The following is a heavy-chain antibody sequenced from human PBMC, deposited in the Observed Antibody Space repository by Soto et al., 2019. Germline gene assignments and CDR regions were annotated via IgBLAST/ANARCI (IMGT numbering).Heavy chain of an antibody. J-gene: IGHJ6*02. V-gene: IGHV3-23*01. CDR2: ISGSGGST. CDR3: LHSGGDFGGMDV. D-gene: IGHD3-10*01. CDR1: GFTFSSYA. Sequence: EVQLLESGGGLVQPGGSLRLSCAASGFTFSSYAMSWVRQAPGKGLEWVSAISGSGGSTYYADSVKGRFTISRDNSKNTLYLQMNSLRAEDTAVYYCLHSGGDFGGMDVWGQGTTVTVSS.